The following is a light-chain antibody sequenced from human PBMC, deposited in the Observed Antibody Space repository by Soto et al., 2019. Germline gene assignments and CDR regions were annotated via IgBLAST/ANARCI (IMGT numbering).Light chain of an antibody. J-gene: IGKJ2*01. Sequence: DTQMTQSPSSLSASVADRVTITCRASQNIFDFLNWYQQKPGKAPKLLIYDASNLETGVPSRFSGSGSGTDFTFTISRLQPEDIATYYCQQYDNLPLPFG. CDR3: QQYDNLPLP. CDR2: DAS. CDR1: QNIFDF. V-gene: IGKV1-33*01.